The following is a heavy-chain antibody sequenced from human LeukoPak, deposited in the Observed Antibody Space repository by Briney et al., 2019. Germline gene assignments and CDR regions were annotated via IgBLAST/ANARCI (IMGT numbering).Heavy chain of an antibody. CDR2: INPSGGST. CDR3: ARTAHSGWYYFDY. V-gene: IGHV1-46*01. J-gene: IGHJ4*02. D-gene: IGHD6-19*01. CDR1: GYTFTSYY. Sequence: ASVKVSCTASGYTFTSYYMHWVRQAPGQGLEWMGIINPSGGSTIYAQKFQGRVTMTRDTSTSTVYMELSSLRSEDTAVYYCARTAHSGWYYFDYWGQGTLVTVSS.